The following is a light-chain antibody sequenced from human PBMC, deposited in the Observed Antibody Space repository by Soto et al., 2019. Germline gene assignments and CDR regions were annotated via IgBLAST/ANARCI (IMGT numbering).Light chain of an antibody. V-gene: IGLV2-11*01. Sequence: QSVLTQPRSLSGSPGQSVTISCTGTSNDVGGYNFVSWYQQHPGKVPKLIIYDVSLRPSGVPDRFSASKSGITASLTISGLQAEDAADYYCSSYVGRDSSVVFGSGTKLTVL. CDR3: SSYVGRDSSVV. J-gene: IGLJ1*01. CDR1: SNDVGGYNF. CDR2: DVS.